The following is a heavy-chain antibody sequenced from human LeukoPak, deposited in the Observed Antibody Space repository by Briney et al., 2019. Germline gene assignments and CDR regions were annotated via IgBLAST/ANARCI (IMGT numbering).Heavy chain of an antibody. V-gene: IGHV4-59*01. Sequence: SETLSLTCTVSGGSISSYYWSWIRQPPGKGVEWIGYIYYSGSTNYNPSLKSRVTISVDTSKNQFSLKLSSVTAADTAVYYCARGMAAVAAIDAFDIWGQGTMVTVSS. J-gene: IGHJ3*02. D-gene: IGHD6-19*01. CDR2: IYYSGST. CDR3: ARGMAAVAAIDAFDI. CDR1: GGSISSYY.